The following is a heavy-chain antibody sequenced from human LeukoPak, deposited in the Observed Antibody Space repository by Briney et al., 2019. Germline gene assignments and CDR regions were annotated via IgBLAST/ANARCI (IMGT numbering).Heavy chain of an antibody. D-gene: IGHD3-22*01. J-gene: IGHJ3*02. Sequence: GGSLRLSCAASGFSFGSYSMNWVRQAPGKGLEWVSFISSSSIYIYYADSVKGRFTISRGNAKNSLHLKMNSLRAEDTALYYCARSWYYDSGGYPSGAFDIWGQGTMVTVSS. CDR1: GFSFGSYS. CDR3: ARSWYYDSGGYPSGAFDI. CDR2: ISSSSIYI. V-gene: IGHV3-21*01.